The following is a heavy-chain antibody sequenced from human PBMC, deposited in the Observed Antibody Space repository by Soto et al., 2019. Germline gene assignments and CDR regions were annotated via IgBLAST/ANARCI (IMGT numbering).Heavy chain of an antibody. CDR2: INHSGST. Sequence: LSLTCAVYGGSFSGYYWSWIHQPPGKGLEWIGEINHSGSTNYNPSLKSRVTISVDTSKNQFSLKLSSVTAADTAVYYCAHRPSGWYLFDYWGQGTLVTVPS. CDR1: GGSFSGYY. D-gene: IGHD6-19*01. CDR3: AHRPSGWYLFDY. J-gene: IGHJ4*02. V-gene: IGHV4-34*01.